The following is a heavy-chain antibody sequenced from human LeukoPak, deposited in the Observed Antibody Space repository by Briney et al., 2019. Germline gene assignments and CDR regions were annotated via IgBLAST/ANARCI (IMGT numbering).Heavy chain of an antibody. CDR2: ISAYNGNT. D-gene: IGHD4-23*01. CDR3: ARVGTTVVTLYYYYGMDV. J-gene: IGHJ6*02. Sequence: ASVKVSRKASGYTFTSYGISWVRQAPGQGLEWMGWISAYNGNTNYAQKLQGRVTMTTDTSTSTAYVELRSLRSDDTAVYYCARVGTTVVTLYYYYGMDVWGQGTTVTVSS. CDR1: GYTFTSYG. V-gene: IGHV1-18*01.